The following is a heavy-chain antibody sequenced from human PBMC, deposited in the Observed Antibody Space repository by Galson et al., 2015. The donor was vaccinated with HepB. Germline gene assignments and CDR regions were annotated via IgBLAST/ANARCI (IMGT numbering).Heavy chain of an antibody. V-gene: IGHV3-23*01. Sequence: SLRLSCAASGFTFSSYAMSWVRQAPGKGLEWVSAISGSGGSTYYADSVKGRFTISRDNSKNTLYLQMNSLRAEDTAVYYCASRGQGPSIVGAHLVPTRSYYVDYWGQGTLVTVPS. J-gene: IGHJ4*02. CDR3: ASRGQGPSIVGAHLVPTRSYYVDY. CDR1: GFTFSSYA. CDR2: ISGSGGST. D-gene: IGHD1-26*01.